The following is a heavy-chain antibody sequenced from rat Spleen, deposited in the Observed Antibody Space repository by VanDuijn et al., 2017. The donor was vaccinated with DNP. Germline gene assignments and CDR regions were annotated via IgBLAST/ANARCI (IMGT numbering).Heavy chain of an antibody. J-gene: IGHJ4*01. CDR2: ITYDGSRT. CDR1: GFTFSDYN. Sequence: EVQLVESGGGLVQPGRSLKVSCAASGFTFSDYNMAWVRQAPKKSLEWVATITYDGSRTYCRDSVKGRFTISRDNTKSTLYLQMDSLRSEDTATYYCTTFEGTNAWGQGTSVTVSS. CDR3: TTFEGTNA. D-gene: IGHD1-11*01. V-gene: IGHV5S10*01.